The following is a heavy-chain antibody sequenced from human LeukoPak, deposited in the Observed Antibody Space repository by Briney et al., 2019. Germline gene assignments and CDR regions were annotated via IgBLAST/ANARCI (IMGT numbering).Heavy chain of an antibody. Sequence: PRASVKVSCKASGYTFTSYGISWVRQAPGQGLEWMGWISAYNGNTNYAQKLQGRVTMTTDTSTSTAYMELRSLRSDDTAVYYCARAEVVLEYHVIDYWGQGTLVTVSS. CDR2: ISAYNGNT. CDR1: GYTFTSYG. V-gene: IGHV1-18*01. CDR3: ARAEVVLEYHVIDY. J-gene: IGHJ4*02. D-gene: IGHD3-3*01.